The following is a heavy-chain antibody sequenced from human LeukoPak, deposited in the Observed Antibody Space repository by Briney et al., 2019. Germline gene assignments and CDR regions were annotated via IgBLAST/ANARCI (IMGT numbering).Heavy chain of an antibody. Sequence: PSETLSLSCTVSGGSISSSSFYCSWIRQPPGKGLEWIGTIYYSGSTYYNPSLKRRVTIPVDTSKNQFSLKLRSVTAADTALYYCARHTGTLPYFVSWGQGTLVTVSS. CDR2: IYYSGST. V-gene: IGHV4-39*01. D-gene: IGHD1-1*01. CDR1: GGSISSSSFY. CDR3: ARHTGTLPYFVS. J-gene: IGHJ4*02.